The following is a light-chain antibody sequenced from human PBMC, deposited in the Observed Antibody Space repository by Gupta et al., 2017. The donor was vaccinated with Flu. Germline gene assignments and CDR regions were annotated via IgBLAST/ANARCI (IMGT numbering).Light chain of an antibody. CDR2: DAS. CDR3: QQRSNPVLT. J-gene: IGKJ4*01. V-gene: IGKV3-11*01. Sequence: EIXXXXSPAXXSLXPGERATLSCRASQSVSSYLAWYQQKPGQAPRLLIYDASNRATGIPARFSGSGSGTDFTLTISSLEPEDFAVYYCQQRSNPVLTFGGGTKVEIK. CDR1: QSVSSY.